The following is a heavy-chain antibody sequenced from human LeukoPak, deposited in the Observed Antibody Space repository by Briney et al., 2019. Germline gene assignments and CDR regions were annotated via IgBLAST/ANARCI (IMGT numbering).Heavy chain of an antibody. CDR1: GSTFSSYA. D-gene: IGHD2-2*01. Sequence: GGSLRLSCSASGSTFSSYAMHWGRQAPGKGLEYVSAISSNGGSTYYADSVKGRFTISRDNSKNTLYLQMSSLRAEDTAVYYCVKGYCSSVSCYGDYWGQGTLVTFSS. CDR3: VKGYCSSVSCYGDY. V-gene: IGHV3-64D*09. J-gene: IGHJ4*02. CDR2: ISSNGGST.